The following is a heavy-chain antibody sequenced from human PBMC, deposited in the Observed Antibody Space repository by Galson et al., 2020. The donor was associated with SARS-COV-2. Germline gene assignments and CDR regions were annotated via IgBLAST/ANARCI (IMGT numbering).Heavy chain of an antibody. J-gene: IGHJ4*02. CDR2: VYWDDDK. V-gene: IGHV2-5*02. D-gene: IGHD1-26*01. CDR3: AHRVSGSYWD. Sequence: SGPPPAKPTQTLTLTCHFSGFPLTTKGEGVAWIRQPPGRSLEWLQLVYWDDDKRYSPSLQSRLALTKDTSKNQVVLTMTDMDPVDTATYFCAHRVSGSYWDWGQGTLVTVSA. CDR1: GFPLTTKGEG.